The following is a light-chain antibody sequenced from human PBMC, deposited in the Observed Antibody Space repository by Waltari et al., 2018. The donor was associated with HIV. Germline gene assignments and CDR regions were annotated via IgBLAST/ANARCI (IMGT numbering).Light chain of an antibody. CDR1: SSVVGGYNL. CDR2: EVS. CDR3: CAYAGSTTYVI. V-gene: IGLV2-23*02. J-gene: IGLJ2*01. Sequence: QSALTQPASVSGSPGQSITISCTGHSSVVGGYNLVSCYQQHPGKAPKLMIYEVSKRPSGVSNRFSGSKSGNTASLTISGLQAEDEADYYCCAYAGSTTYVIFGGGTKLTVL.